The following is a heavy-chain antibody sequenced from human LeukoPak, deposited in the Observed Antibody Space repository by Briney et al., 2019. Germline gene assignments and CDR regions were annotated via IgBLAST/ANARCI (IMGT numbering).Heavy chain of an antibody. CDR3: AREVDDYHSRDYSIDAFDI. Sequence: ASVTVSCKASGYTFTNYGISWVRQAPGQGLEWMGWISGYNGNTNYAQKLQGRVTMTTDTSTSTAYMELRSLRSDDTAVYYCAREVDDYHSRDYSIDAFDICGQGTMVSVSS. J-gene: IGHJ3*02. CDR1: GYTFTNYG. D-gene: IGHD3-22*01. CDR2: ISGYNGNT. V-gene: IGHV1-18*01.